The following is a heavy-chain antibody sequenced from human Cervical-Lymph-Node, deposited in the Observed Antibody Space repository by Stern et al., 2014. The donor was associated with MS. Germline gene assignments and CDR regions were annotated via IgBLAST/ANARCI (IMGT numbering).Heavy chain of an antibody. CDR2: INTNTGNP. Sequence: QVQLVESGSELKKPGASVKVSYKASGYTFTTYAMNWVRQAPGQGLEWMGWINTNTGNPTYAQGFTGRFVFSLDTSVTTAYLQISSLKADDTAVYYCVRHHGVDSSGWYGFDYWGQGTLVTVSS. D-gene: IGHD6-19*01. CDR3: VRHHGVDSSGWYGFDY. CDR1: GYTFTTYA. J-gene: IGHJ4*02. V-gene: IGHV7-4-1*02.